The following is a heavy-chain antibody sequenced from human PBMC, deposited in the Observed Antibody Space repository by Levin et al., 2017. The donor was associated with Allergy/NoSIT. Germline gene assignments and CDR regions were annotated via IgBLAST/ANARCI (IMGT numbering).Heavy chain of an antibody. Sequence: SVKVSCKASGFTFTTSAVQWVRQARGQRLEWIGWIVVGSGNTNYAQKFQERVTITRDMSTSTAYMELSSLRSEDTAVYYCAAERTADRDSSGHYGMDVWGQGTTVTVSS. J-gene: IGHJ6*02. D-gene: IGHD3-22*01. V-gene: IGHV1-58*01. CDR2: IVVGSGNT. CDR1: GFTFTTSA. CDR3: AAERTADRDSSGHYGMDV.